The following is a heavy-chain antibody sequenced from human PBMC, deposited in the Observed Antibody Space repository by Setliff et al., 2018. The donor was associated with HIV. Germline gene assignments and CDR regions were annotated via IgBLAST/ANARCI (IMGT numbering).Heavy chain of an antibody. CDR2: ISPDIGDT. J-gene: IGHJ5*02. CDR1: GYTFNDNY. Sequence: ASVKVSCKASGYTFNDNYIHWVRQAPGQGLEWMGRISPDIGDTNYAQMFHGRVTMTRDTYISTAYMELSSLKSDDTAVYYCARGADHFDTSGYYSFFDPWGQGTLVTVSS. V-gene: IGHV1-2*06. D-gene: IGHD3-22*01. CDR3: ARGADHFDTSGYYSFFDP.